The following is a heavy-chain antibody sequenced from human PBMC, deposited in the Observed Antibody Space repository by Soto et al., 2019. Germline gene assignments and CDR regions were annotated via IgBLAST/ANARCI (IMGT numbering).Heavy chain of an antibody. CDR3: AIGHNYYDSSGYSDY. CDR2: ISSSSSYI. D-gene: IGHD3-22*01. CDR1: GFTFSSYS. J-gene: IGHJ4*02. Sequence: PGGSLRLSCAASGFTFSSYSMNWVRQAPGKGLEWVSSISSSSSYIYYADSVKGRFTISRDNAKNSLYLQMNSLRAEDTAVYYCAIGHNYYDSSGYSDYWGQGTLVTVSS. V-gene: IGHV3-21*01.